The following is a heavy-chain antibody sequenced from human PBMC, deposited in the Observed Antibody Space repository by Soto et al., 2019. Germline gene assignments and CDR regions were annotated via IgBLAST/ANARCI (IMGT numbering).Heavy chain of an antibody. CDR3: ARGDAFWSGYYGLGYYYYYMDV. Sequence: GASVNASCKASGGTFSSYTISWVRQAPGQGLEWMGRIIPILGIANYAQKFQGRVTITADKSTSTAYMELSSLRSEDTAVYYCARGDAFWSGYYGLGYYYYYMDVRGKGTTVTVSS. CDR1: GGTFSSYT. D-gene: IGHD3-3*01. V-gene: IGHV1-69*02. J-gene: IGHJ6*03. CDR2: IIPILGIA.